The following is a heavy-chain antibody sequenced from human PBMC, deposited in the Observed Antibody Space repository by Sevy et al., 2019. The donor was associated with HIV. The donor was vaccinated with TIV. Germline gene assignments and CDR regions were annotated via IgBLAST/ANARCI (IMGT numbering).Heavy chain of an antibody. V-gene: IGHV3-30*01. Sequence: CLRLSCAASGFAFSTHAMHWVRQAPGKGLEGVAVISYDGTETFYAASVEGRFTISRVNSKNMLSLQINSLRPEDTAVYYCSRDGGYSIKWYPLYWGHGTLVTVSS. CDR2: ISYDGTET. D-gene: IGHD1-26*01. CDR3: SRDGGYSIKWYPLY. CDR1: GFAFSTHA. J-gene: IGHJ4*01.